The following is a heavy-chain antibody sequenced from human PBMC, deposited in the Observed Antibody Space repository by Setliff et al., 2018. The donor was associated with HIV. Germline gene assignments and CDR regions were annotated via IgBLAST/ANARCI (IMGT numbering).Heavy chain of an antibody. CDR2: ITPRTGST. CDR1: GYTFTAYY. V-gene: IGHV1-46*01. D-gene: IGHD2-21*02. J-gene: IGHJ6*02. Sequence: ASVKVSCKASGYTFTAYYIHWVRQAPGQGLEWMGVITPRTGSTTYAQKFQGRVTMTRDTSTSTVYMQLSSLRSEDTAVYYCARDCGGDYSCSYYYGMDVWGHGTTVTVSS. CDR3: ARDCGGDYSCSYYYGMDV.